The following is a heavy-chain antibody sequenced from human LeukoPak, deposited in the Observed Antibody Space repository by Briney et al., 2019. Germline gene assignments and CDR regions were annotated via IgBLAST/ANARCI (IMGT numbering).Heavy chain of an antibody. CDR1: GFTFSSAW. V-gene: IGHV3-15*01. CDR3: TTFDYGTYRPSLYFDY. Sequence: GGSLRLSCAASGFTFSSAWMSWVRQAPGKGLEWVGRIKSKTDGGTTDYAAPVKGRFTISRDDSKNTLYLQMNSLKTEDTAVYYCTTFDYGTYRPSLYFDYWGQGTLVTVSS. J-gene: IGHJ4*02. CDR2: IKSKTDGGTT. D-gene: IGHD4-17*01.